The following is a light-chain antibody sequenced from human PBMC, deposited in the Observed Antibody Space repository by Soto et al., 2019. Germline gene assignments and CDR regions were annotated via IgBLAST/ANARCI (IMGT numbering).Light chain of an antibody. J-gene: IGLJ1*01. Sequence: SVLTQPASVSGSPGQSITISCTGTSSDVGGYDLVSWYQHHPGKAPKLIIYEVTRRPSGVSNRFSGSKSGNTASLTISGLQAEDEADYFCSSYAGFSSPYVFGSGTKLTVL. V-gene: IGLV2-23*02. CDR3: SSYAGFSSPYV. CDR1: SSDVGGYDL. CDR2: EVT.